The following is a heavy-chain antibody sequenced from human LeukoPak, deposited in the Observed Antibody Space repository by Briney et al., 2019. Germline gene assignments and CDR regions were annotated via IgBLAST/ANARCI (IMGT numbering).Heavy chain of an antibody. V-gene: IGHV4-38-2*01. J-gene: IGHJ1*01. CDR1: GYSISSGYY. Sequence: SETLSLTCAVSGYSISSGYYWVWIRQPPGKGLEWIGSIYHSGSTYYKPSLKSRVTISVDTSKNQFSLMLTSVTAADTAVCYCARVTYPGLLWFGEWGQGTLVTVSS. CDR3: ARVTYPGLLWFGE. CDR2: IYHSGST. D-gene: IGHD3-10*01.